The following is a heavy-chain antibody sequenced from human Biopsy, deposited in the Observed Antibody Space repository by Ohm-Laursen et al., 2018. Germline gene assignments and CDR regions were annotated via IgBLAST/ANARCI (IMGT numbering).Heavy chain of an antibody. J-gene: IGHJ6*02. D-gene: IGHD5-12*01. CDR2: IYYDGIT. CDR1: GDSISSYY. CDR3: ARVAGGYAYYYGMDV. V-gene: IGHV4-59*04. Sequence: SETLSLTCSVSGDSISSYYWGWIRQPPGKGLEWIGNIYYDGITYYNPSLKSRVARSVDTSKNQFSLRLTSVTAADTAVYYCARVAGGYAYYYGMDVWGQGTTVIVSS.